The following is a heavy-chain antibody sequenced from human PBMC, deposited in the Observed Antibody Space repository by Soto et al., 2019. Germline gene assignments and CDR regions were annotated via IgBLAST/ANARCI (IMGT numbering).Heavy chain of an antibody. CDR1: VFTFSSYG. J-gene: IGHJ4*02. V-gene: IGHV3-30*18. CDR2: ISYDGSNK. CDR3: ANGPGHAAAGTH. D-gene: IGHD6-13*01. Sequence: HPGGSLRLSCAASVFTFSSYGMHWVRQAPGKGLEWVAVISYDGSNKYYADSVKGRFTISRDNSKNTLYLQMNSLRAEDTAVYYCANGPGHAAAGTHWGQGTLVTVSS.